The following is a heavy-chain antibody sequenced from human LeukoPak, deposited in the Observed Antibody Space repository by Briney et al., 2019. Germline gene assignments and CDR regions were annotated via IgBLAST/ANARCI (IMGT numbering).Heavy chain of an antibody. CDR3: ARGLVTDPRSMDV. CDR2: ISSSNSII. CDR1: GFTFSSYS. J-gene: IGHJ6*02. V-gene: IGHV3-48*04. Sequence: PGGSLRLSCAASGFTFSSYSMNWVRQAPGKGLEWVSYISSSNSIIYYVGSVKGRFTISRDNAKNSLYLQMNSLRAEDTAIYYCARGLVTDPRSMDVWGQGTTVTVSS. D-gene: IGHD2-8*02.